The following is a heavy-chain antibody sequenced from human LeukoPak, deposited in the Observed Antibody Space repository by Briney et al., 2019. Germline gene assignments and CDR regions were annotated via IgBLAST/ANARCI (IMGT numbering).Heavy chain of an antibody. D-gene: IGHD3-3*01. CDR2: ISAYNGNT. CDR3: ARQRHYDFWSGYPDY. CDR1: GYTFTSYG. J-gene: IGHJ4*02. V-gene: IGHV1-18*01. Sequence: ASVKVSCKASGYTFTSYGISWVRQAPGQGLEWMGWISAYNGNTNYAQKLQGRVTMTTDTSTSTAYMELRSLRSDDTAVYYCARQRHYDFWSGYPDYWGQGTLVTVSS.